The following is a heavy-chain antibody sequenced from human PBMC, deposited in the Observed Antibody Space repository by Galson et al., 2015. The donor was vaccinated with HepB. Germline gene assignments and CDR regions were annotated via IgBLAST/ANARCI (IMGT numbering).Heavy chain of an antibody. D-gene: IGHD2-8*01. CDR2: ISSSSDTM. J-gene: IGHJ6*02. V-gene: IGHV3-48*02. Sequence: SLRLSCAASGFNFSSYSMNWVRQAPGKGLDWVSYISSSSDTMYYADSVKGRFTISRDNAKSSLYLQMNSLRDEDTAVYYCARDRLMVYVPYGMDVWGQGTTVTVSS. CDR3: ARDRLMVYVPYGMDV. CDR1: GFNFSSYS.